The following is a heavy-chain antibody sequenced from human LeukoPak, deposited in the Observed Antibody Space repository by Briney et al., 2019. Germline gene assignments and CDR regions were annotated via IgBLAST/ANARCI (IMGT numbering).Heavy chain of an antibody. CDR3: ARGSGMVRGVIIYYYYYYMDV. J-gene: IGHJ6*03. Sequence: PSETLSLTCAVYGGSFSGYYWSWIRQPPGKGLEWIGEINHSGSTNYNPSFKSRVTISVDTSKNQFSLKLSSVTAADTAVYYCARGSGMVRGVIIYYYYYYMDVWGKGTTVTVSS. CDR1: GGSFSGYY. V-gene: IGHV4-34*01. CDR2: INHSGST. D-gene: IGHD3-10*01.